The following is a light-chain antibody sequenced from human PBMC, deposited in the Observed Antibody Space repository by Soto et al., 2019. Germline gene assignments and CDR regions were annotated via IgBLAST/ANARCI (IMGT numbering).Light chain of an antibody. V-gene: IGLV1-47*01. CDR2: RNN. Sequence: QLVLTQPPSASGTPGQRVTISCSGSNSNIGNKYVYWYQQLPGTAPKLLMYRNNHRPSGVPDRLSGSKSGTSASLAISGLRSADEADYYCAAWDDGVGGPAFGGGTKVTVL. CDR3: AAWDDGVGGPA. CDR1: NSNIGNKY. J-gene: IGLJ3*02.